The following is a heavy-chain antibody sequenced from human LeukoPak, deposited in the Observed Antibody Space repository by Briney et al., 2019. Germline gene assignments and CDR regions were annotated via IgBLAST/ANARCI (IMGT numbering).Heavy chain of an antibody. D-gene: IGHD4-17*01. J-gene: IGHJ6*02. V-gene: IGHV4-34*01. CDR2: INHSGST. Sequence: PSETLSLTCAVYGGSFSGYYWSWIRQPPGKGPEWIGEINHSGSTNYNPSLKSRVTISVDTSKNQFSLKLSSVTAADTAVYYCAGMTTVTTDYYYGMDVWGQGTTVTVSS. CDR1: GGSFSGYY. CDR3: AGMTTVTTDYYYGMDV.